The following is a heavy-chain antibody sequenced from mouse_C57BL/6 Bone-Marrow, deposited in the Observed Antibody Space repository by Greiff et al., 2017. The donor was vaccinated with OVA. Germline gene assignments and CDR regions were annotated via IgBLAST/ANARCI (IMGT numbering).Heavy chain of an antibody. J-gene: IGHJ3*01. Sequence: QVQLQQSGAELVRPGTSVKVSCKASGYAFTNYLIEWVKQRPGQGLEWIGVINPGSGGTNSNEKFKGKATLTADKSSSTAYMQLSSLKSEDSAVDFCARSDYDSWFAYWGQGTLVTVSA. CDR3: ARSDYDSWFAY. D-gene: IGHD2-4*01. CDR2: INPGSGGT. CDR1: GYAFTNYL. V-gene: IGHV1-54*01.